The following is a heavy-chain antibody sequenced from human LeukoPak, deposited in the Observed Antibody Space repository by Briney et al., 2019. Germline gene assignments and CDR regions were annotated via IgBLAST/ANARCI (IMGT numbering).Heavy chain of an antibody. V-gene: IGHV3-11*01. CDR1: GFAFSDFY. D-gene: IGHD3-16*01. Sequence: GGSLRLSCAASGFAFSDFYMSWIRQAPGKGLEWVSYISSSGSTIYYADSVKGRFTISRDNAKKSLYLQMNSLRADDTAAYYCARAGGADAFDIWGQGTMVTVSS. J-gene: IGHJ3*02. CDR2: ISSSGSTI. CDR3: ARAGGADAFDI.